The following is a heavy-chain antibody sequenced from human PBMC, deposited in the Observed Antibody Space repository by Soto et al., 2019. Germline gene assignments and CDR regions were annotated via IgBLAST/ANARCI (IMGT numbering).Heavy chain of an antibody. Sequence: PGGSLRLSCAASGFIFTNYWMHWVRQVPGEGLVWVSRIDGDGSHTSYADSVRGRFTISRDNSRNTLFLQMNSLRTDDTAVYYCAKLKGISPWYIDCWGQGTLVTVSS. CDR2: IDGDGSHT. CDR3: AKLKGISPWYIDC. V-gene: IGHV3-74*01. CDR1: GFIFTNYW. J-gene: IGHJ4*02.